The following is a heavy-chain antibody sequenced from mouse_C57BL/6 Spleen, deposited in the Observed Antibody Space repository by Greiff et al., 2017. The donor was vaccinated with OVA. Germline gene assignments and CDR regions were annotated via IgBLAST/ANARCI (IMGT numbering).Heavy chain of an antibody. CDR3: ARNPDGYYVYYYAMDY. CDR2: IWSGGST. J-gene: IGHJ4*01. V-gene: IGHV2-2*01. CDR1: GFSLTSYG. D-gene: IGHD2-3*01. Sequence: QVQLKQSGPGLVQPSQRLSITCTVSGFSLTSYGVHWVRQSPGKGLEWLGVIWSGGSTDYNAAFISRLSISKDNSKSQVFFKMNSLQADDTAIYYCARNPDGYYVYYYAMDYWGQGTSVTVSS.